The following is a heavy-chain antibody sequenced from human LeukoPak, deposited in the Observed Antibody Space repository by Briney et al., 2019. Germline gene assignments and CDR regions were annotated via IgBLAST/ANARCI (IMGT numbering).Heavy chain of an antibody. D-gene: IGHD3-3*01. CDR3: ATLVHTYYDPTWQYYYYYYMDV. J-gene: IGHJ6*03. CDR1: GYTFTGYY. V-gene: IGHV1-2*02. Sequence: ASVKVSCKASGYTFTGYYMHWVRQAPGQGLEWMGWINPNSGGTNYAQKFQGRVTMTKATSISTAYMELSRLRSDDTAVYYCATLVHTYYDPTWQYYYYYYMDVWGKGTTVTVSS. CDR2: INPNSGGT.